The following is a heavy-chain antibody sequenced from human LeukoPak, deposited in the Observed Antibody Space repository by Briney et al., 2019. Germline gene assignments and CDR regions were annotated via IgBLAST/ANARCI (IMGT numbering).Heavy chain of an antibody. J-gene: IGHJ4*02. CDR3: SRRFAC. CDR2: IDGSGDTI. Sequence: SGESLRLSCAASGFTFSDYSMNWVRQAPGKGLEWVSYIDGSGDTIYYADSVKGRFTISRDNAKNSLDLQMNSLRDEDTAVYYCSRRFACWAQGTLVTVSS. V-gene: IGHV3-48*02. CDR1: GFTFSDYS.